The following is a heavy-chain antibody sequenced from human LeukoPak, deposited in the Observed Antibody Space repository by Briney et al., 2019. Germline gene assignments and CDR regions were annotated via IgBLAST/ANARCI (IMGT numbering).Heavy chain of an antibody. CDR3: ARDGYSSSWTPSYYYYMDV. J-gene: IGHJ6*03. Sequence: GASAKVSCKASGYTFTGYYMHWVRQAPGQGLEWMGWINPNSGGTNYAQKFQGRVTMTRDTSISTAYMELSRLRSDDTAVYYCARDGYSSSWTPSYYYYMDVWGKGTTVTVSS. CDR1: GYTFTGYY. CDR2: INPNSGGT. D-gene: IGHD6-13*01. V-gene: IGHV1-2*02.